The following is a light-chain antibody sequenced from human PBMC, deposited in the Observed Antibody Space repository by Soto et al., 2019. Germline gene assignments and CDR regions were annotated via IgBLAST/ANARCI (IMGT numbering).Light chain of an antibody. Sequence: EIVMTQSPATLSVYPGERATLSCRASQSVSSNLAWYQQKPGQAPRLLIYGASTRATGIPARFSGSGSGTEFTLTISSLQSEDFAVYHCQQYNNWPPITFGQGTLLEIK. V-gene: IGKV3-15*01. CDR2: GAS. CDR3: QQYNNWPPIT. CDR1: QSVSSN. J-gene: IGKJ5*01.